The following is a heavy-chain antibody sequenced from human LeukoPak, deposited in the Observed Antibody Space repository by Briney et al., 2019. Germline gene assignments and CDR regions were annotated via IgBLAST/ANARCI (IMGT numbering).Heavy chain of an antibody. CDR3: ARDYSGYSGYDLNYY. J-gene: IGHJ4*02. V-gene: IGHV3-23*01. D-gene: IGHD5-12*01. CDR1: GFTFSSYA. CDR2: ISGSGGST. Sequence: GGSLRLSCAASGFTFSSYAMSWVRQAPGKGLEWVSAISGSGGSTYYADSVKGRFTISRDNAKNSLYLQMNSLRAEDTAVYYCARDYSGYSGYDLNYYWGQGTLVTVPS.